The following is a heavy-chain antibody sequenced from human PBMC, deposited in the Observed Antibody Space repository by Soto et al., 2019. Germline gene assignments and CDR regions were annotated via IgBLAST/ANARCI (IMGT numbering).Heavy chain of an antibody. Sequence: PGGSLRLSCAASGFVFSSYAMSWVRQAPGKGLEWVSAISGSGTTAYYADSVKGRFTFSRDNPKNTMYLQMNSLRAEDTAVYFCAKTTDGWFSAFEIWGQGTVVTVSS. CDR1: GFVFSSYA. CDR2: ISGSGTTA. CDR3: AKTTDGWFSAFEI. D-gene: IGHD6-19*01. J-gene: IGHJ3*02. V-gene: IGHV3-23*01.